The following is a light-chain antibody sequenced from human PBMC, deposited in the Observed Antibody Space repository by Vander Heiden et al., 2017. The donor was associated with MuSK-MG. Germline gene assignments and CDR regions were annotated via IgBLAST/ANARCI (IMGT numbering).Light chain of an antibody. CDR1: KLGDKY. V-gene: IGLV3-1*01. CDR2: EDN. Sequence: SYDLTQPPSASVSPGQTASITCSGDKLGDKYVCWYQQKPGQSPVLVIFEDNKRPSGIPERFSGSNSGNTATLTITGTQALDEADYYCQAWDSSTVVFGGGTKLTVL. CDR3: QAWDSSTVV. J-gene: IGLJ2*01.